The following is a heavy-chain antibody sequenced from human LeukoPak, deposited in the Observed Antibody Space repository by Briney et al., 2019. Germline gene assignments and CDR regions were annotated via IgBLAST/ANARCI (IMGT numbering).Heavy chain of an antibody. CDR2: IYYSGST. CDR3: AVGDFWSGYYFY. CDR1: GGSISSYY. Sequence: SETLSLTSTVSGGSISSYYWSWIRQPPGKGLEWIGYIYYSGSTNYNPSLKSRVTISVDTSKNQFSLKLSSVTAADTAVYYCAVGDFWSGYYFYWGQGTLVTVSS. J-gene: IGHJ4*02. V-gene: IGHV4-59*01. D-gene: IGHD3-3*01.